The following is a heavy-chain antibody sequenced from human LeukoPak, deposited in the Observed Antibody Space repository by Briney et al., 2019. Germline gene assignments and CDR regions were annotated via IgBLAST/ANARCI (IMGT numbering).Heavy chain of an antibody. D-gene: IGHD1/OR15-1a*01. V-gene: IGHV3-11*01. CDR2: ISSSGSTI. J-gene: IGHJ4*02. CDR1: GFTFSDYY. CDR3: ASNKKESGPDY. Sequence: GGSLRLSCAASGFTFSDYYMSWIRQAPGKGLEWVSYISSSGSTIYYADSVKGRFTISRDNAKNSLYLQMDSLRAEDTAVHYCASNKKESGPDYWGQGTLVTVSS.